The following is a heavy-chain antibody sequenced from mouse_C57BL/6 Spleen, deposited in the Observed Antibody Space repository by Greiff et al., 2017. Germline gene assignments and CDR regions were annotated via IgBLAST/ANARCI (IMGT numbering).Heavy chain of an antibody. J-gene: IGHJ2*01. CDR3: ARISPQLRLREDYYFDY. D-gene: IGHD3-2*02. Sequence: ESGPGILQPSQTLSLTCSFSGFSLSTFGMGVGWIRQPSGKGLEWLAHIWWDDDKYYNPALKSRLTISKDTSKNQVFLKIANVDTADTATYYCARISPQLRLREDYYFDYWGQGTTLTVSS. CDR2: IWWDDDK. CDR1: GFSLSTFGMG. V-gene: IGHV8-8*01.